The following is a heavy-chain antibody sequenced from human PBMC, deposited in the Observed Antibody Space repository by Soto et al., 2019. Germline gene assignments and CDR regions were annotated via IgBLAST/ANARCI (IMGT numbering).Heavy chain of an antibody. V-gene: IGHV4-4*02. D-gene: IGHD1-20*01. CDR2: VYHSGST. CDR3: ARAIGYNWNDDLDP. J-gene: IGHJ5*02. Sequence: SETLSLTCAVSGGSISSSNWWSWVRQPPGKGLEWIGEVYHSGSTNYNPSLKSRVTISVDKSKNQFSLKLSSVTAADTAVYYCARAIGYNWNDDLDPWGQGTLVTVSS. CDR1: GGSISSSNW.